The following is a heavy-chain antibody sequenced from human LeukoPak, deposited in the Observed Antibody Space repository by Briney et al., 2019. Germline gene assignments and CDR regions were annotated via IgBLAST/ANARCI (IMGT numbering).Heavy chain of an antibody. Sequence: SQTLSLTCTVSGDSSSSGNYFWNWIRQPPGKGLEWIGSIYYSGSTYYNPSLKSRVTISVDTSKNQISLKLNSVTAADTSVYFCARHQGVAYIDYWGQGTLVTVSS. V-gene: IGHV4-30-2*03. J-gene: IGHJ4*02. D-gene: IGHD3-3*01. CDR1: GDSSSSGNYF. CDR2: IYYSGST. CDR3: ARHQGVAYIDY.